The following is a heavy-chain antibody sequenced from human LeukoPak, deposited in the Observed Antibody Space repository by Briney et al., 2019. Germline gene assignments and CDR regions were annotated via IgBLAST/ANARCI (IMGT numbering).Heavy chain of an antibody. CDR1: GGSISSSNW. D-gene: IGHD6-19*01. CDR3: ARQGDSGWYYFDY. J-gene: IGHJ4*02. V-gene: IGHV4-4*02. CDR2: IYHSGST. Sequence: SETLSLTCAVSGGSISSSNWWSWVRQPPGRGLEWIGEIYHSGSTNYNPSLKSRVTISVDKSKNQFSLKLTSVTAADTAAYYCARQGDSGWYYFDYWGQGTLVTVSS.